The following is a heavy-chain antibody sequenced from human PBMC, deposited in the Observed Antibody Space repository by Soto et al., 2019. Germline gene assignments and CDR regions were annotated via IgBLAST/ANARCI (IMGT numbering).Heavy chain of an antibody. D-gene: IGHD3-3*01. CDR2: INSDGSST. V-gene: IGHV3-74*01. CDR3: APGGTDCWSGYPSDY. CDR1: GFTFSSYW. Sequence: EVQLVESGGGLVQPGGSLRLSCAASGFTFSSYWMHWVRQAPGKGLVWVSRINSDGSSTSYADSVKGRFTISRDNAKNTLYLQMNRLRAEDTAVYYCAPGGTDCWSGYPSDYWGQGTLVTVSS. J-gene: IGHJ4*02.